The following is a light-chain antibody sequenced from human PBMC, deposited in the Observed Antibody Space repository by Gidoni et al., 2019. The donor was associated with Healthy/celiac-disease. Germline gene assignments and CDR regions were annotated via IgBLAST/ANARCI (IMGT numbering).Light chain of an antibody. J-gene: IGKJ2*01. CDR2: GAS. CDR1: QSVSSN. V-gene: IGKV3-15*01. Sequence: EIVMTQSPATLSVSPGERATLSCRASQSVSSNLAWYQQKPGQAPRLLIYGASTSATGIPARFSGSGSGTEFTLTISSLQSEDFAVYYCQQYNNWPPLTFXXXTKLEIK. CDR3: QQYNNWPPLT.